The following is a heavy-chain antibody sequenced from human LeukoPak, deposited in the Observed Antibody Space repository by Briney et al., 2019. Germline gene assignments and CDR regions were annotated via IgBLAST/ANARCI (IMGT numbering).Heavy chain of an antibody. CDR1: GGSISSSSYY. V-gene: IGHV4-39*07. Sequence: SETLSLTCTVSGGSISSSSYYWGWIRQPPGKGLEWIGSIYYSGSTYYNPSLKSRVTISVDTSKNQFSLKLSSVTAADTAVYYCARPQSRGPRDDYGMDVWGQGTTVTVSS. D-gene: IGHD3-10*01. CDR2: IYYSGST. CDR3: ARPQSRGPRDDYGMDV. J-gene: IGHJ6*02.